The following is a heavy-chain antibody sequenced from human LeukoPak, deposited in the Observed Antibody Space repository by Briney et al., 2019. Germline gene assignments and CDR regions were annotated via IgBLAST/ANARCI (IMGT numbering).Heavy chain of an antibody. CDR2: IYYSGST. V-gene: IGHV4-59*01. Sequence: KPSETLSLTCTVSGGSISTYYWTWIRQPPGKGLEWIGYIYYSGSTNYNPSLKSRVTISVDTSKNQFSLKLSSVTAADTAVYYCAREGYYDSSGSDTGGNGMDVWGQGTTVTVSS. CDR3: AREGYYDSSGSDTGGNGMDV. J-gene: IGHJ6*02. D-gene: IGHD3-22*01. CDR1: GGSISTYY.